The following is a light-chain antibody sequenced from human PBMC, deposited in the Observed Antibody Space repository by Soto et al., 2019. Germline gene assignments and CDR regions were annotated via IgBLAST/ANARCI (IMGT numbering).Light chain of an antibody. Sequence: AIXLTQSPSSLSASVGDRVTITCRASQVINTALAWYQQKSGKAPDLLIFDASTLEAGVPSRFSGRRSGTDFTLTISSLQPEDFATYYCQQFYNFPITFGQGTRLEIK. CDR2: DAS. CDR1: QVINTA. J-gene: IGKJ5*01. CDR3: QQFYNFPIT. V-gene: IGKV1D-13*01.